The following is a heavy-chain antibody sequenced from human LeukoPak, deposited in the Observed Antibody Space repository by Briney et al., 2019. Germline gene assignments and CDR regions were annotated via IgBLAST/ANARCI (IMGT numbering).Heavy chain of an antibody. J-gene: IGHJ4*02. V-gene: IGHV3-73*01. Sequence: GGSLRLSCAASGFTFSGSAMHWVRQASGKGLEWVGRIRSKANSYATAYAASVKGRFTISRDDSKNTAYLQMNSLKTEDTAVYYCTRLPYYYDSSGYRGGFDYWGQGTLVTVSS. CDR2: IRSKANSYAT. CDR3: TRLPYYYDSSGYRGGFDY. D-gene: IGHD3-22*01. CDR1: GFTFSGSA.